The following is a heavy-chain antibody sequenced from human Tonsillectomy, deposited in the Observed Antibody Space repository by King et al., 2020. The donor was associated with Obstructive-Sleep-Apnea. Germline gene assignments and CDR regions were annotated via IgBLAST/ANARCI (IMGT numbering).Heavy chain of an antibody. J-gene: IGHJ4*02. V-gene: IGHV2-26*01. CDR3: ARRRYYYGSGSSAPFDY. Sequence: TLKESGPVLVKPTETLTLTCTVSGFSLSKARMGVSWIRQPPGKALEWLAHIFSNDEKSYSTSLKSRLTISKDTSKSQVVLTMTNMDPVDTATYYCARRRYYYGSGSSAPFDYWGQGTLVTVSS. CDR1: GFSLSKARMG. D-gene: IGHD3-10*01. CDR2: IFSNDEK.